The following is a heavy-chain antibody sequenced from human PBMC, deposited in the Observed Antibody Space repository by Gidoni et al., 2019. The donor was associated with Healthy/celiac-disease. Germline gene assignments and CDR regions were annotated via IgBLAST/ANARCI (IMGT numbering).Heavy chain of an antibody. D-gene: IGHD3-22*01. CDR1: GSTLPRYY. CDR3: ASHYYDSSGSLKGLYYGMDV. Sequence: QVQLVQSGAEVKKPGASVKVSCKASGSTLPRYYMHGVRQATGQGLEWMGIINPSGGSTSYAKKFQGRVTMTRDTSTSTVYMELSSLRSEDTAVYYCASHYYDSSGSLKGLYYGMDVWGQGTTVTVSS. V-gene: IGHV1-46*01. CDR2: INPSGGST. J-gene: IGHJ6*02.